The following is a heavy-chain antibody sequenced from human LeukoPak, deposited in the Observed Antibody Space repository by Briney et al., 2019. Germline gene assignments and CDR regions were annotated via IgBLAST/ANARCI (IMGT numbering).Heavy chain of an antibody. Sequence: PSETLSLTCAIYGGNFSGNYWSWIRQPPGKGLEWIGEIDPSGTTNYNPSLKSRVTISGDTSKNQFSLNLTSVTAADTAVYYCAGDTDDHSYMDVWGKGTTVTVSS. CDR1: GGNFSGNY. V-gene: IGHV4-34*08. CDR2: IDPSGTT. J-gene: IGHJ6*03. CDR3: AGDTDDHSYMDV. D-gene: IGHD1-1*01.